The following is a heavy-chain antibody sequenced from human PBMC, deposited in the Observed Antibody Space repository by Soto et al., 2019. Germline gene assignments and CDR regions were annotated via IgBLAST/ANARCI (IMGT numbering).Heavy chain of an antibody. CDR2: IYFGGST. CDR1: GGSISSGDYY. CDR3: ARGLGQWLGLDY. V-gene: IGHV4-39*07. J-gene: IGHJ4*02. D-gene: IGHD6-19*01. Sequence: SETLSLTCTVSGGSISSGDYYWGWIRQPPGKGLEWIGNIYFGGSTYYNPSLQSRVTISVDTSKNQFSLKLRSVTAADTAVYYCARGLGQWLGLDYWGQGTLVTVSS.